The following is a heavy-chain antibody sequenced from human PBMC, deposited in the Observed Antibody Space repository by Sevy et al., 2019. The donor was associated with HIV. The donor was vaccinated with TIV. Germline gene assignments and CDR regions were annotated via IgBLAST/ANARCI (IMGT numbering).Heavy chain of an antibody. V-gene: IGHV4-34*01. CDR1: GGSFSGYY. CDR2: INHSGST. Sequence: SETSLTCAVYGGSFSGYYWSWIRQPPGKGLEWVGEINHSGSTNYNPSLKSRVTISVDTSNNQFSLKLSSVTAADTAVYYCARHCSSSSCSHAFDIWGQGTMVTVSS. CDR3: ARHCSSSSCSHAFDI. J-gene: IGHJ3*02. D-gene: IGHD2-2*01.